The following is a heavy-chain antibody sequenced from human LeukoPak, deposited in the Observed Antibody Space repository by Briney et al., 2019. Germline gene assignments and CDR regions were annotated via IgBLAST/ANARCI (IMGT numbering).Heavy chain of an antibody. CDR2: IYYSGST. CDR3: ARRPPFDWLSNDAFDI. Sequence: PSETLSLTCTVSGGSISSYYWSWLRQPPGKGLEWIGYIYYSGSTNYNPSLKSRVTISVDTSKNQFSLKLSSVTAADTAVYYCARRPPFDWLSNDAFDIWGQGTMVTVSS. D-gene: IGHD3-9*01. CDR1: GGSISSYY. V-gene: IGHV4-59*01. J-gene: IGHJ3*02.